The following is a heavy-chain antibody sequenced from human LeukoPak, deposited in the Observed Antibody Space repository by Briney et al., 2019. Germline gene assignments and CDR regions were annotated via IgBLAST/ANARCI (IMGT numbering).Heavy chain of an antibody. Sequence: GGSLRLSCVASGFTVSSSYMSWVRQAPGKGLEWISVIYSGGSRYYADSVKGRFTISRDNSKNTLYLQMDNLRAEDTAVYYCAKYQRQWLPKGGFDYWGQGTLVTVSS. CDR3: AKYQRQWLPKGGFDY. J-gene: IGHJ4*02. V-gene: IGHV3-53*05. D-gene: IGHD6-19*01. CDR1: GFTVSSSY. CDR2: IYSGGSR.